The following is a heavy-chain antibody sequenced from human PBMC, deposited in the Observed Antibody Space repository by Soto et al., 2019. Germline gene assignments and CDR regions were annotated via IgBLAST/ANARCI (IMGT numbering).Heavy chain of an antibody. Sequence: ASVKVSCKASGYTFTIYAIHWVRQAPAQRLEWMGWINAANGNTKYSQKFQGRVTITRDTSASTVYMEMSSLRSEDTAVYYCARDYGSEFGIDYWGQGTLVTVSS. D-gene: IGHD2-15*01. V-gene: IGHV1-3*01. J-gene: IGHJ4*02. CDR1: GYTFTIYA. CDR3: ARDYGSEFGIDY. CDR2: INAANGNT.